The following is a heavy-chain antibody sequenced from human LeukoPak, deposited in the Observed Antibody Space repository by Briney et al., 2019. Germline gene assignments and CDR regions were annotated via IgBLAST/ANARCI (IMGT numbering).Heavy chain of an antibody. CDR2: IYGGGAT. D-gene: IGHD5/OR15-5a*01. J-gene: IGHJ4*02. CDR3: ARDHVYGGADY. CDR1: GVTVSSTY. V-gene: IGHV3-53*05. Sequence: PGGSLRLSCAASGVTVSSTYMSWVRQAPGKGLEWVSVIYGGGATYYADSVKGRFTISRDNSKSSLFLQMNSLRTEDTALYYCARDHVYGGADYWGQGTLVTVSS.